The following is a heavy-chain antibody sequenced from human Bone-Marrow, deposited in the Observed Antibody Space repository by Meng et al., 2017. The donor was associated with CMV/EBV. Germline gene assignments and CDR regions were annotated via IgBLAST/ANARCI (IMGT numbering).Heavy chain of an antibody. V-gene: IGHV1-2*02. CDR1: GYTFTSYG. D-gene: IGHD6-13*01. CDR3: ARGWESGIFDY. Sequence: ASVKVSCKASGYTFTSYGISWVRQAPGQGLEWMGWINTNSGGTNYAQKFQGRVTMTRDTSISTAYMELSRLRSDDTAVYYCARGWESGIFDYWGQGTLVTVSS. CDR2: INTNSGGT. J-gene: IGHJ4*02.